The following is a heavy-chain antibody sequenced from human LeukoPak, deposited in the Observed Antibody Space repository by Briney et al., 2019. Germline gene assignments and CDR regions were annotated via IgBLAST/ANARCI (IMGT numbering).Heavy chain of an antibody. CDR1: GGSISSGGYY. D-gene: IGHD5-24*01. CDR2: IYYSGST. CDR3: ARGYLGLQEYYFDY. J-gene: IGHJ4*02. Sequence: PSQSLSLTCTVSGGSISSGGYYWSWIRQPPGKGLEWIGYIYYSGSTYYNPSLKSRVTISVDTSKNQFSLKLSSVTAADTAVYYCARGYLGLQEYYFDYWGQGTLVNVSS. V-gene: IGHV4-31*03.